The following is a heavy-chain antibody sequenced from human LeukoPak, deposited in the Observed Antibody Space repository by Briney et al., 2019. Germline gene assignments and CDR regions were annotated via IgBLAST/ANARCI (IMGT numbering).Heavy chain of an antibody. Sequence: SETLSLTCTVSGGSISSGDYYWSWIRQPPGKGLEWIGYIYYSGSTYYNPSLKSRVTISVDTSKNQFSLKLSSVTAADTAVYYCARARGQHYDFWSGPCDYFDYWGQGTLVTVSS. J-gene: IGHJ4*02. CDR3: ARARGQHYDFWSGPCDYFDY. CDR1: GGSISSGDYY. CDR2: IYYSGST. D-gene: IGHD3-3*01. V-gene: IGHV4-30-4*08.